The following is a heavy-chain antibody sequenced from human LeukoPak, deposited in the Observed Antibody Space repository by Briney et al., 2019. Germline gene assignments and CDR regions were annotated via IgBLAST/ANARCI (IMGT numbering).Heavy chain of an antibody. V-gene: IGHV4-59*01. CDR3: ARDAYYDSSGPYHGNWFDP. CDR2: IYYSGSN. CDR1: SGTISSYY. D-gene: IGHD3-22*01. Sequence: SETLSLNCTVSSGTISSYYWSWLPQPPGKGREGFGYIYYSGSNNYKPSLKSRITISVDTSKKQFSLKLSSVTAADTAVYYCARDAYYDSSGPYHGNWFDPCGQGTLVTVSS. J-gene: IGHJ5*02.